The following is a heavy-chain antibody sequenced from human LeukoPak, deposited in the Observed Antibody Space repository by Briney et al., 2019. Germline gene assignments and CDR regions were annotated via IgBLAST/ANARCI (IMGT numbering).Heavy chain of an antibody. Sequence: GASVNVSCKASGYTFTSYDINWVRQATGQGLEWMGWMNPNSGNTGYAQKFQGRVTITRNTSISTAYMELSSLRSPDTAVYYCARARWGILPRAFDIWGQGTMVTVSS. D-gene: IGHD2-21*01. J-gene: IGHJ3*02. CDR1: GYTFTSYD. V-gene: IGHV1-8*01. CDR2: MNPNSGNT. CDR3: ARARWGILPRAFDI.